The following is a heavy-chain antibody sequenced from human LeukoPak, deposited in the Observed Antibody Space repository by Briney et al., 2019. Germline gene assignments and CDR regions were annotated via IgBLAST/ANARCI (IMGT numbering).Heavy chain of an antibody. V-gene: IGHV4-34*01. CDR3: ARARPDIVVVVAAGGGAFDI. Sequence: PSETLSLTCAVYGGSFSGYYWSWIRQPPGKGLEWIGEINHSGSTNYNPSLKSRVTISVDRSKNQFSLKLSSVTAADTAVYYCARARPDIVVVVAAGGGAFDIWGQGTMVTVSS. J-gene: IGHJ3*02. CDR2: INHSGST. CDR1: GGSFSGYY. D-gene: IGHD2-15*01.